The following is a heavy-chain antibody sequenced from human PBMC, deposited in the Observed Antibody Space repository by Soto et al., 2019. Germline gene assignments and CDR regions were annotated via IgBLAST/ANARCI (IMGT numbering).Heavy chain of an antibody. Sequence: TLSLTCTVSVCSISSGDYYWIWILQPPGKGLEWIGYIYYSGSTYYNPSLKSRVTISVDTSKNQFSLKLSSVTAADTAVYYCARASRRVRGVKLYGMEVWGQGTTVIVSS. CDR1: VCSISSGDYY. CDR2: IYYSGST. D-gene: IGHD3-10*01. V-gene: IGHV4-30-4*01. J-gene: IGHJ6*01. CDR3: ARASRRVRGVKLYGMEV.